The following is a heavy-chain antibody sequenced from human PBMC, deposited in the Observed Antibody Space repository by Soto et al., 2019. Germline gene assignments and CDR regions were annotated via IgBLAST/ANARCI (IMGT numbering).Heavy chain of an antibody. CDR1: GYTFTSYA. J-gene: IGHJ6*02. CDR3: ARGGVGATTNYYYYGMDV. Sequence: ASVKVSCKASGYTFTSYAMHWVRQAPGQRLEWMGWINAGNGNTKYSQKFQGRVTITRDTSASTAYMELSSLRSEDTAVYYCARGGVGATTNYYYYGMDVWGQGTTVTISS. CDR2: INAGNGNT. V-gene: IGHV1-3*01. D-gene: IGHD1-26*01.